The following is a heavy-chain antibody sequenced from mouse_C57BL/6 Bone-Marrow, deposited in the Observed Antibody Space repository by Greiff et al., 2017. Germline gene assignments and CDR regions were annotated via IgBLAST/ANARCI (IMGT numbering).Heavy chain of an antibody. V-gene: IGHV2-2*01. CDR3: ASIYDCYALAY. CDR2: IWSGGST. CDR1: GFSLTSYG. J-gene: IGHJ3*01. D-gene: IGHD2-3*01. Sequence: VQLQQSGPGLVQPSQSLSITCTVSGFSLTSYGVHWVRQSPGKGLEWLGVIWSGGSTDYNAAFISRLSISKDNSKSQVFFKMNSLQADDAAIYYCASIYDCYALAYWGQGTLVTVSA.